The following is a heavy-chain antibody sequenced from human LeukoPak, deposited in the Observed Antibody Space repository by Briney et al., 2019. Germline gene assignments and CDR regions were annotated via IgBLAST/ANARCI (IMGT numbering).Heavy chain of an antibody. V-gene: IGHV3-23*01. D-gene: IGHD3-22*01. CDR2: ISGSGGST. J-gene: IGHJ4*02. CDR1: GFTFSSYA. CDR3: AKDSPSRLNYYDSSGYYADIDY. Sequence: GGSLRLSCAASGFTFSSYATSWVRQAPGKGLEWVSAISGSGGSTYYADSVKGRFTISRDNSKNTLYLQMSSLRAEDTAVYYCAKDSPSRLNYYDSSGYYADIDYWGQGTLVTVSS.